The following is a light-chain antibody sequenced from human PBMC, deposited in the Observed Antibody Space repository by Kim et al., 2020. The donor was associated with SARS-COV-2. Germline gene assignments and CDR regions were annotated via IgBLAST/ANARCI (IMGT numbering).Light chain of an antibody. Sequence: SYELTQPPSVSVSAGQTASITCSGDKLGDKHACWYQQKPGQSPVLVLYQNLKRPSGIPERFSGANSGDTATLTISGTQPLDEADYYCQAWDSKTAMFGGGTQLTVL. CDR3: QAWDSKTAM. CDR1: KLGDKH. J-gene: IGLJ3*02. CDR2: QNL. V-gene: IGLV3-1*01.